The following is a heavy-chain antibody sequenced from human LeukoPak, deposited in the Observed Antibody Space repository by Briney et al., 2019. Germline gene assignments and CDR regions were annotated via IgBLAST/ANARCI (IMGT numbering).Heavy chain of an antibody. Sequence: SETLSLTCTVSGGSISSYYWSWIRQPPGKGLECIGYIHYTGSTNYNPSLKSRVTISVDTSKNQFSLKLSSVTAADTAIYYCARGGYYGSGNDFRFDPWGQGTLVTVSS. CDR3: ARGGYYGSGNDFRFDP. J-gene: IGHJ5*02. CDR1: GGSISSYY. CDR2: IHYTGST. D-gene: IGHD3-10*01. V-gene: IGHV4-59*01.